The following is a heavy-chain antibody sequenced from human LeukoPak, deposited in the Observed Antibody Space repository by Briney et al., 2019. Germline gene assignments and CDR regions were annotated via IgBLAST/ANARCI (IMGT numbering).Heavy chain of an antibody. CDR1: GYTFTSYG. CDR2: ISAYNGNT. CDR3: AREGGGTHYYDSSGYLN. J-gene: IGHJ4*02. D-gene: IGHD3-22*01. V-gene: IGHV1-18*01. Sequence: ASVKVSCKASGYTFTSYGISWVRQAPGQGLEWMGWISAYNGNTNYAQKLQGRVTMTTDTSTSTAYMELSSLRSEDTAVYYCAREGGGTHYYDSSGYLNWGQGTLVTVSS.